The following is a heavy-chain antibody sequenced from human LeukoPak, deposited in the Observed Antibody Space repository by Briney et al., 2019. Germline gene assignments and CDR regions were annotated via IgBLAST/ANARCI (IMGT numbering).Heavy chain of an antibody. D-gene: IGHD1-26*01. V-gene: IGHV4-59*01. CDR1: GGSISNSY. J-gene: IGHJ3*02. CDR3: ARYIVSYPHDAFDI. Sequence: SETLSLTCTVSGGSISNSYWSWIRQSPGKGLEWIGYIYYSGSTSYNPSLKSRVTISVDTSKKQFSLKLSSVTAADTAFYYCARYIVSYPHDAFDIWGQGTMVTVSS. CDR2: IYYSGST.